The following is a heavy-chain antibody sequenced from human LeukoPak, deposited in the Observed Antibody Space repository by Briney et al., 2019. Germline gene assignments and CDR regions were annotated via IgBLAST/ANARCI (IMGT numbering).Heavy chain of an antibody. D-gene: IGHD3/OR15-3a*01. CDR1: GFTFSSYA. Sequence: GGSLRLSCAASGFTFSSYAMSWVRQAPGKGLEWVSAISGSGGSTYYADSVKGRFTISRDNSKNPLYLQMNSLRAEDTAVYYCAKDLAFGRARICWGQGTLVTVSS. CDR3: AKDLAFGRARIC. J-gene: IGHJ4*02. V-gene: IGHV3-23*01. CDR2: ISGSGGST.